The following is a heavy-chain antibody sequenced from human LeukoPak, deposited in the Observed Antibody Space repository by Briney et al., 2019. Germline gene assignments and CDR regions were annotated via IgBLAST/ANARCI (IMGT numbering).Heavy chain of an antibody. CDR2: ISDTVRDT. D-gene: IGHD4-17*01. J-gene: IGHJ4*02. CDR3: AKDNYGGIFAS. V-gene: IGHV3-23*01. Sequence: GESLRLSCAASGFTFSAYGMSWVRPAPGKGLEWVSHISDTVRDTWYANSVKGRFIISRDNSRDTVYLQMSSLRPEDTALYFCAKDNYGGIFASWGQGTLVTVSS. CDR1: GFTFSAYG.